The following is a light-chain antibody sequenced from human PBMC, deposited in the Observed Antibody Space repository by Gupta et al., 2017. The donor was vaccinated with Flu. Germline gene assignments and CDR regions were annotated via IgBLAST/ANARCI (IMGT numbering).Light chain of an antibody. CDR3: QHYGSSPPIT. CDR2: GTS. V-gene: IGKV3-20*01. CDR1: QSVSNNY. J-gene: IGKJ5*01. Sequence: RATLSCRASQSVSNNYLAGYQQKPGQAPRLLIYGTSNRATASPDRFSGSGSGTDFSLSISRLEPEDFAVYYCQHYGSSPPITFGQGTRLEI.